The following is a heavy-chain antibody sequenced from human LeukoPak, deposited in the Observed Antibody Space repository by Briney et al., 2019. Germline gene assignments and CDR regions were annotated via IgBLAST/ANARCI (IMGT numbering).Heavy chain of an antibody. J-gene: IGHJ3*02. D-gene: IGHD6-13*01. CDR2: ISGTSNTI. CDR3: ASTIRQQQLVRYAFDI. Sequence: GGSLRLSCAASGFTFSDYYMSWIRQAPGRGLEWISYISGTSNTIYYADSVKGRFTISRDNAKSSLYLQVNSLRAEDTAVYYCASTIRQQQLVRYAFDIWGQGTMVTVSS. CDR1: GFTFSDYY. V-gene: IGHV3-11*04.